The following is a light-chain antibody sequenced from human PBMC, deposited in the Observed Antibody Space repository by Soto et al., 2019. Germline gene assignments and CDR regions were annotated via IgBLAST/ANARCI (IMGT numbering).Light chain of an antibody. CDR1: QSVSSSY. Sequence: ETLSLSPGERATLSCRASQSVSSSYLAWYQQKPGQAPRLLIYGASSRATGIPDRFSGSGSGTDFTLTISRLEPEDFAVYYCQQYGSSPPWTFGQGTKV. J-gene: IGKJ1*01. CDR2: GAS. V-gene: IGKV3-20*01. CDR3: QQYGSSPPWT.